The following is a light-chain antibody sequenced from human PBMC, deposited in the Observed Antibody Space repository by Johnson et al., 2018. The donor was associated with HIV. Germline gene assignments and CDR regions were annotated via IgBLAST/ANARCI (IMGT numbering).Light chain of an antibody. Sequence: QSVLTQPPSVSAAAGQKVTISCSGSSSNIGNNYVAWYQQVPGTAPKLLIYDNNRRPSGVPDRFSGSKSGSSATLGITGRWPEDEADYYCLPGNTGPRSYIFGSGTKVTVL. CDR1: SSNIGNNY. J-gene: IGLJ1*01. V-gene: IGLV1-41*01. CDR3: LPGNTGPRSYI. CDR2: DNN.